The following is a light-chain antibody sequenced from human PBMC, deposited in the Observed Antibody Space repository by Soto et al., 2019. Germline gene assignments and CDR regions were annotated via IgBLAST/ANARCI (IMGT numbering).Light chain of an antibody. CDR1: CSDVGGYKY. J-gene: IGLJ3*02. CDR3: CSYAGSYTSL. V-gene: IGLV2-11*01. CDR2: DVN. Sequence: QSALTQPRSVSGSPGQSVTISCTGTCSDVGGYKYVSWYQQFPGKAPKLMIYDVNQRPSGVSSRFSGSKSGNTASLTISGLQAEDEADYYCCSYAGSYTSLFGGGTKLTVL.